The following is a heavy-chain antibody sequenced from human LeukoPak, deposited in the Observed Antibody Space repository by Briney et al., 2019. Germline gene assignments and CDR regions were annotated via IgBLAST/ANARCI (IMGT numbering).Heavy chain of an antibody. D-gene: IGHD3-3*01. J-gene: IGHJ4*02. V-gene: IGHV3-11*04. CDR3: ARDLDSLGIFGVVIPDY. CDR1: GFTFSDYY. Sequence: SGGSLRLSCAASGFTFSDYYMSWIRQAPGKGLEWVSYIGSSGDSIYYADSVKGRFTISRDNAKNSLYLQMNSLRAEDTAVYYCARDLDSLGIFGVVIPDYWGQGTLVTVSS. CDR2: IGSSGDSI.